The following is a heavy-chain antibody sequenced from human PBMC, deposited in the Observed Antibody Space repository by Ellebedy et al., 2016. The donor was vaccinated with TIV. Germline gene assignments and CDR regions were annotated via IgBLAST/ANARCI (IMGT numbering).Heavy chain of an antibody. CDR1: GGSISSYY. CDR3: ARVQPPLTTVVTGVFDY. CDR2: IYYSGST. D-gene: IGHD4-23*01. J-gene: IGHJ4*02. Sequence: MPSETLSLTCTVSGGSISSYYWSWIRQPPGKGLEWIGYIYYSGSTNYNPSLKSRVTISVDTSKNQFSLKLSSVTAADTAVYYCARVQPPLTTVVTGVFDYWGQGTLVTVSS. V-gene: IGHV4-59*01.